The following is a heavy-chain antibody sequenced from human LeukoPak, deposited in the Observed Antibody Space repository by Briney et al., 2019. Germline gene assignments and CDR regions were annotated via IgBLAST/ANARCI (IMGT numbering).Heavy chain of an antibody. CDR3: VRDRGYSNFEY. Sequence: GGSLRLSCAASGFTFSNYWMSWVRQAPGKGLEWVASMKEDGGEINYVDSVTGRFTISRDNARGSLYLQMNSLRAEDTAVYYCVRDRGYSNFEYWGQGSLVSVSS. J-gene: IGHJ4*02. CDR1: GFTFSNYW. D-gene: IGHD4-11*01. V-gene: IGHV3-7*01. CDR2: MKEDGGEI.